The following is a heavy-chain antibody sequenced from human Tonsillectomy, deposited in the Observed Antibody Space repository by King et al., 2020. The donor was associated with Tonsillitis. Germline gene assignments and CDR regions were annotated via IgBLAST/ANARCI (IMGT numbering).Heavy chain of an antibody. J-gene: IGHJ6*04. Sequence: VQLVESGGGLVKPGGSLRLSCAASGFTFSNAWMSWVRQAPGKGLEWVGRIKSKTDGGTTDYAAPVKGRFTISRDDSKNTLYLQMNSLKTEDTAVYYCTTDVPIVVVPAAIRAIGVSTTMDVWGKGTTVTVSS. D-gene: IGHD2-2*02. CDR1: GFTFSNAW. CDR3: TTDVPIVVVPAAIRAIGVSTTMDV. CDR2: IKSKTDGGTT. V-gene: IGHV3-15*01.